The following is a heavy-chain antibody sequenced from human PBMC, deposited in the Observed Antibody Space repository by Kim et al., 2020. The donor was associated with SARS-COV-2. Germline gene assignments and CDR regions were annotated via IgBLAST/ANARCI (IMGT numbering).Heavy chain of an antibody. J-gene: IGHJ6*03. CDR3: ARARSGSMIVVVIRYYYYYMDV. CDR1: GYTFTSYD. Sequence: ASVKVSCKASGYTFTSYDINWVRQATGQGLEWMGWMNPNSGNTVYAQKFQGRVTMTRNTSISTAYMELSSLRSEDTAVYYCARARSGSMIVVVIRYYYYYMDVWGKGTTVTVSS. D-gene: IGHD3-22*01. V-gene: IGHV1-8*01. CDR2: MNPNSGNT.